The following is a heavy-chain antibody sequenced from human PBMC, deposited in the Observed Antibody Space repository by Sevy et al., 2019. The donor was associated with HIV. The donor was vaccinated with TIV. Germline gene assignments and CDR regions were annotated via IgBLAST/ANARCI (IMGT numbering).Heavy chain of an antibody. V-gene: IGHV3-30*04. CDR2: VSFDGGIK. D-gene: IGHD6-19*01. J-gene: IGHJ4*02. CDR1: GLSFRDYA. CDR3: ARGPYSSGLRFDY. Sequence: GGSLRLSCVASGLSFRDYALHWVRQGPGKGLEWVAVVSFDGGIKYYPDSVKGRFTVSRDNSKNTLFLQMDSLRGEDTDVYYCARGPYSSGLRFDYWGQGTLVTVSS.